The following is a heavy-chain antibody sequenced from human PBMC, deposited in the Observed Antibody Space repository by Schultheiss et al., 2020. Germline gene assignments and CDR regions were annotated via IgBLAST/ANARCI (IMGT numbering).Heavy chain of an antibody. V-gene: IGHV3-53*01. CDR2: IYSGGST. D-gene: IGHD3-3*01. CDR3: AKDRGPYDFWSGYGY. Sequence: GGSLRLSCAASGFTFSDYYMNWVRQAPGKGLEWVSVIYSGGSTYYADSVKGRFTISRDNSKNTLYLQMNSLRAEDTAVYYCAKDRGPYDFWSGYGYWGQGTLVTVSS. J-gene: IGHJ4*02. CDR1: GFTFSDYY.